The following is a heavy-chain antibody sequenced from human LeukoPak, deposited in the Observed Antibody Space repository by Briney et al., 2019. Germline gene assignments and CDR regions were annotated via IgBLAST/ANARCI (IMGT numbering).Heavy chain of an antibody. CDR2: IIPIFGTA. J-gene: IGHJ6*02. D-gene: IGHD3-3*01. CDR3: ARAEPVTIFGSYYYYGMDV. CDR1: GGTFSSYA. Sequence: SVKVSCKASGGTFSSYAISWVRQAPGQGLEWMGGIIPIFGTANYAQKFQGRVTITADESKSTAYMELRSLRSDDTAVYYCARAEPVTIFGSYYYYGMDVWGQGTTVTVSS. V-gene: IGHV1-69*13.